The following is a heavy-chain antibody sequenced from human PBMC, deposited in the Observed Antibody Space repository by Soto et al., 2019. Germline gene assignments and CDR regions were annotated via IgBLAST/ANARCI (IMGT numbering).Heavy chain of an antibody. V-gene: IGHV3-15*07. J-gene: IGHJ3*02. CDR1: GFTFSNAW. CDR2: IKSKTDGGTT. CDR3: ITAEYYYDTRNAFDI. Sequence: EVQLVESGGGLVKPGGSLRLSCAASGFTFSNAWMNWVRQAPGKGLEWVGRIKSKTDGGTTDYAAPVKGRFTISRDDSKNTLYLQMNSLKTEVTAVYYCITAEYYYDTRNAFDIWGQGTMVTVSS. D-gene: IGHD3-22*01.